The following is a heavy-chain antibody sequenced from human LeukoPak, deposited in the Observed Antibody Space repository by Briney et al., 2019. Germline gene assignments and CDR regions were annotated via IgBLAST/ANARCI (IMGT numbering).Heavy chain of an antibody. D-gene: IGHD3-22*01. Sequence: RGASVKVSCKASGYTFTGYYMHWVRQAPGQGLEWMGRINPNSGGTNYAQKFQGRVTMTRDTSISTAYMELSRLRSDDTAVYYCARDGGVYYDSSGYYRSDYWGQGTLVTVSS. CDR1: GYTFTGYY. V-gene: IGHV1-2*06. J-gene: IGHJ4*02. CDR3: ARDGGVYYDSSGYYRSDY. CDR2: INPNSGGT.